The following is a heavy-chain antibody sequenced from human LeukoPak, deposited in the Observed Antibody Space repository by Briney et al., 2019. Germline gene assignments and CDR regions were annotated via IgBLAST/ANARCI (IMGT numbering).Heavy chain of an antibody. Sequence: PSETLSLTCTVSVGSISSSFYYWGWFRQPPGRGRGWIGSIYYRGTTYYNPSLKSRVTISVDTSKTQFSLQLSSVTAADTAVYYCARTFYGSGSSFDYWGQGTLVTVSS. CDR1: VGSISSSFYY. CDR3: ARTFYGSGSSFDY. V-gene: IGHV4-39*01. CDR2: IYYRGTT. D-gene: IGHD3-10*01. J-gene: IGHJ4*02.